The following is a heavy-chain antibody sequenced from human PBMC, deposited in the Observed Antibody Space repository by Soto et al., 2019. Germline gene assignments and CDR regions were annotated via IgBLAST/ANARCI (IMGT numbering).Heavy chain of an antibody. CDR3: VSERECSGGSCDDGFDT. V-gene: IGHV3-11*01. CDR2: IPSSGRDT. J-gene: IGHJ5*02. Sequence: GKGLEWVSYIPSSGRDTYYADSVKGRFTISRDNAKNSLYLELNSLRAEDTAVYYCVSERECSGGSCDDGFDTRGQ. D-gene: IGHD2-15*01.